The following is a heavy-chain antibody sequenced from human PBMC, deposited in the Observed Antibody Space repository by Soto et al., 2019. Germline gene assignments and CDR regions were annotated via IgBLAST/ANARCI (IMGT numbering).Heavy chain of an antibody. Sequence: SLKLAWKASGYTMSGDFMRWGLQAPEQGLEWMGWINPNSGGTNYAQKFQGWVTMTRDTSISTAYMELSRLRSDDTAVYYCARGGELPLYYYYGMDVWGQGTTVTVS. V-gene: IGHV1-2*04. CDR1: GYTMSGDF. CDR2: INPNSGGT. CDR3: ARGGELPLYYYYGMDV. J-gene: IGHJ6*02. D-gene: IGHD1-26*01.